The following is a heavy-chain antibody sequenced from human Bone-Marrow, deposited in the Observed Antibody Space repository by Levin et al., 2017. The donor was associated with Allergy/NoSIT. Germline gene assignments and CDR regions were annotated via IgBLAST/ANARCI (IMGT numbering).Heavy chain of an antibody. D-gene: IGHD1-14*01. CDR2: ISSSGTTI. Sequence: KLGESLKISCAASGFRFTDYYINWIRQAPGKGLEWISYISSSGTTINYAESLKGRFTISRDNAKNSVFLQMNSLIAEDTAVYYCARSTTPDYWGRGTLVTVSS. CDR3: ARSTTPDY. V-gene: IGHV3-11*01. J-gene: IGHJ4*02. CDR1: GFRFTDYY.